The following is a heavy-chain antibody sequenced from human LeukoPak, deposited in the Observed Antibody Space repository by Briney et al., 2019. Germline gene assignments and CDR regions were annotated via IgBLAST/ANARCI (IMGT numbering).Heavy chain of an antibody. CDR1: GGSISSGDYY. D-gene: IGHD6-13*01. Sequence: SQTLSLTCTVSGGSISSGDYYWGWIRHHPEKGLEWIGYIYHTGFPYYNPSLKSRATLSVDPSQNQFSLKLSSVTAADTAVYYCARENAGMSPSNWFDPWGQGTLVTVSS. CDR3: ARENAGMSPSNWFDP. CDR2: IYHTGFP. J-gene: IGHJ5*02. V-gene: IGHV4-31*03.